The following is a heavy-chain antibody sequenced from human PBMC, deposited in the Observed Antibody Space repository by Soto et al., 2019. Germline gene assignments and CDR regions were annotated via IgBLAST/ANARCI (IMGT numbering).Heavy chain of an antibody. CDR3: GKDRVAGGAGRGYGMDV. CDR2: IIGSGVST. CDR1: GFSFSTYA. Sequence: EVQLLESGGGLVQPGGSLRLSCAASGFSFSTYAMAWVRQAPGKGLEWVSAIIGSGVSTYYADSVKGRFTISRDNSKKARHLEMDSLRGKDTGVDYCGKDRVAGGAGRGYGMDVWGQGTTVTVSS. J-gene: IGHJ6*02. D-gene: IGHD3-10*01. V-gene: IGHV3-23*01.